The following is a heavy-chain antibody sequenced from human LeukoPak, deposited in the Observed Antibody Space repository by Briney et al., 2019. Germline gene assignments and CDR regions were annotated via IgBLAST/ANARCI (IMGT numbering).Heavy chain of an antibody. CDR1: GFSFSRYG. CDR3: AREQWLALDY. CDR2: ISYDGSNK. J-gene: IGHJ4*02. Sequence: PGGSLRLSCAASGFSFSRYGMSWVRQAPGKGLEWVAVISYDGSNKYYADSVKGRFTISRDNSKNTLYLQMNSLRAEDTAVYYCAREQWLALDYWGQGTLVTVSS. D-gene: IGHD6-19*01. V-gene: IGHV3-30*03.